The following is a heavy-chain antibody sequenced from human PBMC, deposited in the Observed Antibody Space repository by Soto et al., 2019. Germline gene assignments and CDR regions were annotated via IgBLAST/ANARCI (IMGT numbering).Heavy chain of an antibody. CDR3: ARGRRSITMVRGGNWFDP. CDR1: GGSISSGGYY. J-gene: IGHJ5*02. D-gene: IGHD3-10*01. Sequence: SETLSLTCTVSGGSISSGGYYWSWIRQHPGKGLEWIGYIYYSGSTYYNPSLKSRVTISVDTSKNQFSLKLSSVTAADTAVYYCARGRRSITMVRGGNWFDPWGRGTLVTVSS. CDR2: IYYSGST. V-gene: IGHV4-31*03.